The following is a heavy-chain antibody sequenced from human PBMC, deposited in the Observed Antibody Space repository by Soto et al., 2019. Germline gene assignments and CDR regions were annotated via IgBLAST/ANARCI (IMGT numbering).Heavy chain of an antibody. J-gene: IGHJ6*02. D-gene: IGHD1-7*01. CDR1: GDSVSSNSAA. CDR2: TYYRSKWYN. Sequence: SQTLSLTCAISGDSVSSNSAAWNWIRQSPSRGLEWLGRTYYRSKWYNDYAVSVKSRITINPDTSKNQFSLQLNSVTPEDTAVYYCARGITGTNLYYYYGMDVWGHGTTVTVSS. V-gene: IGHV6-1*01. CDR3: ARGITGTNLYYYYGMDV.